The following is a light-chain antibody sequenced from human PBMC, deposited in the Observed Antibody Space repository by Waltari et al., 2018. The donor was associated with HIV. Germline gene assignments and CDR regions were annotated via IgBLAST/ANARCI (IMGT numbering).Light chain of an antibody. CDR3: QQYYSTPLT. J-gene: IGKJ4*01. CDR2: WAS. V-gene: IGKV4-1*01. CDR1: QSVLHSSNNKNY. Sequence: DIVMTQSPDSLAVSLGERATINCKSSQSVLHSSNNKNYLAWYQQKPGQPPELLIYWASTRESGVPDRFSGSGSATDFTLTISSLQAEDVAVYYCQQYYSTPLTFGGGTQVEIK.